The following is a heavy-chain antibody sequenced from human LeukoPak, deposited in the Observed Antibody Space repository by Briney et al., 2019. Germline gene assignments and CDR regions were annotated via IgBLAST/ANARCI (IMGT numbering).Heavy chain of an antibody. CDR1: GYTFTSYG. J-gene: IGHJ4*02. V-gene: IGHV1-18*01. Sequence: ASVKVSCKASGYTFTSYGFSWVRQAPGQGLEGMGWMNAYNGNTNYAQKLQGRVTMTTDTSTSTAYMELRSLRLDDTAVYYCARRQGTTLSFDYWGQGTLVTVSS. CDR3: ARRQGTTLSFDY. D-gene: IGHD1-1*01. CDR2: MNAYNGNT.